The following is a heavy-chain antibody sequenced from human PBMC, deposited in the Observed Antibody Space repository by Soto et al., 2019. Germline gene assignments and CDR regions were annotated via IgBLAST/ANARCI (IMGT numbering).Heavy chain of an antibody. CDR1: GFTFRRHP. CDR3: ARPYYYESSGYSSGALDI. Sequence: QVQLVESGVGVVQPGRSLRLPWEASGFTFRRHPLHGVRRAPGKGPEGGTVRSYDGSNKYYADSVKGRFTISRDNSKNTLYLQMNSLRAEDTAVYYCARPYYYESSGYSSGALDIWGQGTMVTVSS. D-gene: IGHD3-22*01. CDR2: RSYDGSNK. V-gene: IGHV3-30-3*01. J-gene: IGHJ3*02.